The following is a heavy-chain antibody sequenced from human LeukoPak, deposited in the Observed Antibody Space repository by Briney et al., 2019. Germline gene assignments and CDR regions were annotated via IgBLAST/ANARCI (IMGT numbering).Heavy chain of an antibody. D-gene: IGHD6-6*01. CDR2: LSDSGDT. J-gene: IGHJ6*03. CDR3: ARGASSSSGGYYYYYMDV. Sequence: PSETLSLTCTVSGVSVSSYYWSWIRQSPGKGLEWIGYLSDSGDTNYNPSLKSRVTISVDTSKNQFSLKLSSVTAADTAVYYCARGASSSSGGYYYYYMDVWGKGTTVTVSS. CDR1: GVSVSSYY. V-gene: IGHV4-59*02.